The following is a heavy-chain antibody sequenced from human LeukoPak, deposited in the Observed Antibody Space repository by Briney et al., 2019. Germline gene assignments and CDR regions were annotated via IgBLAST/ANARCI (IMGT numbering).Heavy chain of an antibody. Sequence: GGSLRLSCAASGFTFSSYSMNWVRQAPGKGLEWVSYISSSSSTIYYADSVKGRFTISRDNAKNSLYLQMNSLRAEDTAVYYCARLPPPSRGDPYYFDYWGQGTLVTVSS. CDR3: ARLPPPSRGDPYYFDY. V-gene: IGHV3-48*04. D-gene: IGHD4-17*01. CDR1: GFTFSSYS. CDR2: ISSSSSTI. J-gene: IGHJ4*02.